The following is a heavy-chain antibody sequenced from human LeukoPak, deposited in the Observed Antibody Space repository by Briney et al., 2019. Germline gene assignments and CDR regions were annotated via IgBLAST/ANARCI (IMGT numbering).Heavy chain of an antibody. CDR2: IFSGGST. D-gene: IGHD1-26*01. J-gene: IGHJ4*02. CDR1: GFTVSSNY. Sequence: GGSLRLSCAASGFTVSSNYMSWVRQAPGKGLELVSLIFSGGSTYYADSVRGRFTISRDSSKNTLYLQMNSLRAEDTAVYYCARDRWVSGSYSDYWGQGTLVTVSS. CDR3: ARDRWVSGSYSDY. V-gene: IGHV3-53*01.